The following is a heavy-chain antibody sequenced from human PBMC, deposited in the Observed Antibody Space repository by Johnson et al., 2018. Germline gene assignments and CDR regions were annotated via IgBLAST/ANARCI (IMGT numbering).Heavy chain of an antibody. J-gene: IGHJ3*01. CDR1: GFTFSNHW. V-gene: IGHV3-7*01. D-gene: IGHD2-8*01. CDR3: VRNGGAFDF. Sequence: VQLVESGGGLVQPGGSLRLSCEASGFTFSNHWMSWVRQAPGKGLEWVANIKQDGSDKNYVDSVKGRFTISRDNAQNSLYLQMNSLRAEDTAVYDCVRNGGAFDFWGQWTRVTVSS. CDR2: IKQDGSDK.